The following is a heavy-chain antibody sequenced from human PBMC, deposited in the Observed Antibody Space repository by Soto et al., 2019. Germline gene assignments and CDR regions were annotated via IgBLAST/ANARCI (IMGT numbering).Heavy chain of an antibody. J-gene: IGHJ4*02. D-gene: IGHD4-17*01. CDR3: ARSTTAYGDYAY. Sequence: PGGSLRLSCAASGFTFSSYIMTWVRQAPGKGLEWVSSISSSSSYIYYADSVKGRSTISRDNAKNSLYLQMNSLRAEDTAVYYCARSTTAYGDYAYWGQGTLVTVSS. CDR1: GFTFSSYI. V-gene: IGHV3-21*01. CDR2: ISSSSSYI.